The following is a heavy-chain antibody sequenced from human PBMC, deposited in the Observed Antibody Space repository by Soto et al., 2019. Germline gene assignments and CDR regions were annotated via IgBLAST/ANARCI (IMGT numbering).Heavy chain of an antibody. V-gene: IGHV3-30*18. CDR1: GFTFSSYG. CDR3: ANEPYDY. Sequence: GGSLRLSCAASGFTFSSYGMHWVRQAPGKGLEWVAVISYDGSNKYYADSVKGRFTISRDNSKNTLYLQMNSLRAEDTAVYYCANEPYDYWGQGTLVTVSS. CDR2: ISYDGSNK. J-gene: IGHJ4*02.